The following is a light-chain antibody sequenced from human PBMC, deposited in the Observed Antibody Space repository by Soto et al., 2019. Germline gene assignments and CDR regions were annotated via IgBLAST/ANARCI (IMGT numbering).Light chain of an antibody. CDR2: DSS. V-gene: IGKV3-20*01. J-gene: IGKJ1*01. Sequence: EIALTQSPDTLSLPPGERATLSSSASQSLSSNFLAWYQQKPGQAPRLLIYDSSTRATGFPDRFSGSGSGTDFTLTIIRLEPEDFAVYYCQQYDISPWTFGQGTKVDIK. CDR3: QQYDISPWT. CDR1: QSLSSNF.